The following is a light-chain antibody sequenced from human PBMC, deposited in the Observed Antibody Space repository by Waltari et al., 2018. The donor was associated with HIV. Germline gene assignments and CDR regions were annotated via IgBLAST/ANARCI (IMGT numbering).Light chain of an antibody. V-gene: IGKV1-39*01. CDR1: QAITTY. CDR2: VAS. J-gene: IGKJ1*01. CDR3: QQSYSTPWT. Sequence: DIQMTQSPSSLSASVGDRVTLTCRASQAITTYLNWYQQKSGEAPKLLIYVASRLQSEVTSRFSGSGSGTDFTLTINSLQPEDFATYYCQQSYSTPWTFGQGTKV.